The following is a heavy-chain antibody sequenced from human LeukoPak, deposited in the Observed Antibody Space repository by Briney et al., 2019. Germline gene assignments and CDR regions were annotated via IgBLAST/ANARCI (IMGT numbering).Heavy chain of an antibody. D-gene: IGHD3-16*01. J-gene: IGHJ4*02. CDR3: TRGAGWLIDY. CDR1: GGSISSYF. CDR2: FHNSGTS. V-gene: IGHV4-59*01. Sequence: SETLSLTCTVSGGSISSYFWSWIRQPPGKGLEWIGYFHNSGTSTYNPSLKSRVTISADTSKNQFSLKLNSLTTADTAVYYCTRGAGWLIDYWGQGILVTVSS.